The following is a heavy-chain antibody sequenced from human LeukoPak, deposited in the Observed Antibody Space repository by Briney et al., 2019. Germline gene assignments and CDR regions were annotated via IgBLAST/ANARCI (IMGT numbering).Heavy chain of an antibody. D-gene: IGHD3-9*01. V-gene: IGHV4-59*12. CDR3: ARGGLLTGYRPLGQ. J-gene: IGHJ4*02. Sequence: PSETLSLTCTVSGGSISSYYWSWIRQPPGKGLEWIGYIYYSGSTNYNPSLKSRVTISVDTSKNQFSLKLSSVTAADTAVYYCARGGLLTGYRPLGQWGQGTLVTVSS. CDR1: GGSISSYY. CDR2: IYYSGST.